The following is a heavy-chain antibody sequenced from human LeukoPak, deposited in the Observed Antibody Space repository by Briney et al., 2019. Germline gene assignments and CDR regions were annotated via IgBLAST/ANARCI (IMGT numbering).Heavy chain of an antibody. CDR3: AKGSKLVVITRDHYMAV. V-gene: IGHV3-30*04. CDR2: ISYDGSNK. CDR1: GFTFSSYA. Sequence: QPGGSLRLSCAASGFTFSSYAMHWVRQAPGKGLEWVAVISYDGSNKYYADSVKGRFTISRDNSKNTLYLQMNSLRAGDTAVYYCAKGSKLVVITRDHYMAVWGKGTTVTISS. J-gene: IGHJ6*03. D-gene: IGHD3-22*01.